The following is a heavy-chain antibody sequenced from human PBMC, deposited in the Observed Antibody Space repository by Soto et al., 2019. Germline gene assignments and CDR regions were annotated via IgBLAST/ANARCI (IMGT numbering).Heavy chain of an antibody. D-gene: IGHD5-18*01. V-gene: IGHV3-30*18. CDR2: ISYDGSNK. Sequence: GGSLRLSCAASVLLFSSYGMHWVRQAPGKGLEWVAVISYDGSNKYYADSVKGRFTISRDNSKNTLYLQMNSLRAEDTAVYYCAKGAMDTAMVYYYYGMDVWGQGTTVTAP. J-gene: IGHJ6*02. CDR3: AKGAMDTAMVYYYYGMDV. CDR1: VLLFSSYG.